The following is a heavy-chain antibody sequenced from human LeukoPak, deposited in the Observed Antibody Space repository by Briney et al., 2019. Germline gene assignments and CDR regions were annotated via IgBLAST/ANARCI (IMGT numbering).Heavy chain of an antibody. D-gene: IGHD2-2*01. Sequence: PGGSLRLSCAASGITVSTNYMSWVRQAPGKGLEWVSIAFSDGRTFYADSVKGRFTISRDNSKNTLYLQMNSLRVEDTAVYSCARASSSSTSGYYYGMDVWGQGTTVTVSS. CDR3: ARASSSSTSGYYYGMDV. CDR1: GITVSTNY. CDR2: AFSDGRT. V-gene: IGHV3-53*05. J-gene: IGHJ6*02.